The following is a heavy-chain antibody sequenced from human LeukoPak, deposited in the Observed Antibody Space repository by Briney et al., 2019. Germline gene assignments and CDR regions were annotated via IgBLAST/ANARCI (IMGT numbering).Heavy chain of an antibody. Sequence: SETLSLTCTVSGGSITSDYWSWIRQPAGKGLEWIGRIFTSGSTSYDPSLKSRVTMSLDTSKNQFFLKLSSVTAADTAVYFCSRGGANDLWGRGTLVTVSS. V-gene: IGHV4-4*07. D-gene: IGHD4/OR15-4a*01. CDR3: SRGGANDL. CDR2: IFTSGST. J-gene: IGHJ5*02. CDR1: GGSITSDY.